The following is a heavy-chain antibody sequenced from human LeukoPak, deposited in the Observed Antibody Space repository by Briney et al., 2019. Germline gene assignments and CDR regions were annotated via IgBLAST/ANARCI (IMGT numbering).Heavy chain of an antibody. D-gene: IGHD1-26*01. CDR3: VRGGSYYYDAFDI. V-gene: IGHV1-46*01. CDR2: FNPIGGST. CDR1: GYTFTGYY. Sequence: ASVKVSCKASGYTFTGYYMHWVRQAPGQGLEWMGIFNPIGGSTNYAQNFQGRVSMTGDTSASTVYMDLSSLISEDTAVYYCVRGGSYYYDAFDIWGRGTMVTVSS. J-gene: IGHJ3*02.